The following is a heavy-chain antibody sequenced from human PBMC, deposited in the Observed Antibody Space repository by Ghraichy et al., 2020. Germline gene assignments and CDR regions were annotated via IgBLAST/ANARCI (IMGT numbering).Heavy chain of an antibody. Sequence: LSLTCAASGFTFSSYAMSWVRQAPGKGLEWVSAISGSGGSTYYADSVKGRFTISRDNSKNTLYLQMNSLRAEDTAVYYCAKDFAEGYWYFDLWGRGTLVTVSS. D-gene: IGHD1-14*01. J-gene: IGHJ2*01. V-gene: IGHV3-23*01. CDR1: GFTFSSYA. CDR2: ISGSGGST. CDR3: AKDFAEGYWYFDL.